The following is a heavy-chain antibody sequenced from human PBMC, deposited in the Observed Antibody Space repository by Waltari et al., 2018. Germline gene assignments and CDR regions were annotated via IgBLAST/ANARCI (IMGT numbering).Heavy chain of an antibody. CDR1: GGSFSGYY. CDR2: INHSGST. J-gene: IGHJ6*03. V-gene: IGHV4-34*01. Sequence: QVQLQQWGAGLLKPSETLSLTCAVYGGSFSGYYWSWIRQPPGKGLEWIGEINHSGSTNYNPSLKSRVTISVDTSKNQFSLKLSSVTAADTAVYYCARRGRYYYYYMDVWGKGTTVTVSS. CDR3: ARRGRYYYYYMDV.